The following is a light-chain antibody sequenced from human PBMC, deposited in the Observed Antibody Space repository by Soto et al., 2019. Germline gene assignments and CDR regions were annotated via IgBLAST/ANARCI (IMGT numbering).Light chain of an antibody. V-gene: IGLV4-60*03. CDR1: SGHSSYI. J-gene: IGLJ1*01. Sequence: QLVLTQSSSASASLGSSVKLTCTLSSGHSSYIIAWHQQQPGKAPRYLMKLEGSGSYNKGSGVPDRFSGSSSGADRCLTISNLQSEDEADYYCETWDSNTHVFGTGTKLTVL. CDR2: LEGSGSY. CDR3: ETWDSNTHV.